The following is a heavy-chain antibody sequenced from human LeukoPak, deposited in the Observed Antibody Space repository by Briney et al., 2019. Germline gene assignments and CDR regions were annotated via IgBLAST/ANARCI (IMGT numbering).Heavy chain of an antibody. D-gene: IGHD3-10*01. Sequence: GGTLRLSCAASGFTFSSYGMSWVRQAPGKGLEWVSSISGSGGSTYYADSVKGRFTISRDISKNTLYLQMNSLRAEDTAVYYCAKGVDIWFGEYNRFDPWGQGTLGTVSS. CDR3: AKGVDIWFGEYNRFDP. V-gene: IGHV3-23*01. CDR2: ISGSGGST. CDR1: GFTFSSYG. J-gene: IGHJ5*02.